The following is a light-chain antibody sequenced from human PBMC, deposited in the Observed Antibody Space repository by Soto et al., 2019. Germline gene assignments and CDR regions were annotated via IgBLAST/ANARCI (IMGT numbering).Light chain of an antibody. J-gene: IGKJ1*01. CDR1: QGISSY. V-gene: IGKV1-8*01. CDR3: QQLNSYPPWT. Sequence: AIRMTQSPSSLSASTGDRVTITCRASQGISSYLAWYQQKPGKAPKLLIYAASTLQSGVPSRFSGRGSGTDFTLTISCLQSEDFATYYCQQLNSYPPWTFGQGTKVDSK. CDR2: AAS.